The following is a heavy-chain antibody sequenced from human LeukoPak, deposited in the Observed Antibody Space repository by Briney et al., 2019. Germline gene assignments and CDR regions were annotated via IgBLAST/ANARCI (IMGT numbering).Heavy chain of an antibody. V-gene: IGHV3-21*01. D-gene: IGHD4-23*01. Sequence: PGGSLRLSCAASGFTFSSYSMNWVRQAPGKGLEWVSSISSSSSYIYYADSVKGRFTISRDNAKNSLYLRMNSLRAEDTAVYYCARGGMTTVVTWLGLGSDAFGIWGQGTMVTVSS. CDR2: ISSSSSYI. J-gene: IGHJ3*02. CDR3: ARGGMTTVVTWLGLGSDAFGI. CDR1: GFTFSSYS.